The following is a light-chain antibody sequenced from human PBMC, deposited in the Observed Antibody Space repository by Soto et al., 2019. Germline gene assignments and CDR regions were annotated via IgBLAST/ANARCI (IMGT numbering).Light chain of an antibody. Sequence: QSVLTQPPSVSGAPGQRVTISCSGTSSSIGAGYDVHWYQQLPGTAPKLIIYGNSKRPSGVPDRFSGSKSGTSASLAITGLQAADEADYYCPSYYSSLRVFGTGTKLTVL. CDR2: GNS. CDR3: PSYYSSLRV. CDR1: SSSIGAGYD. V-gene: IGLV1-40*01. J-gene: IGLJ1*01.